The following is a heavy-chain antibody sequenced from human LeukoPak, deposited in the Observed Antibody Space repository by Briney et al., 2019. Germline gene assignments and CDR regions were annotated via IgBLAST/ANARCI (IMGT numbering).Heavy chain of an antibody. J-gene: IGHJ4*02. CDR3: ARGGVAAAVTTDFDY. V-gene: IGHV1-2*02. CDR1: GYTFTGYY. D-gene: IGHD6-13*01. Sequence: ASVKVSCKASGYTFTGYYMHWVRQAPGQGLEWMGWINPNSGGTNYAQKFQGRVTMTRDTSISTAYMELSRLRSDDTAVYYCARGGVAAAVTTDFDYWGQGTLVTVSS. CDR2: INPNSGGT.